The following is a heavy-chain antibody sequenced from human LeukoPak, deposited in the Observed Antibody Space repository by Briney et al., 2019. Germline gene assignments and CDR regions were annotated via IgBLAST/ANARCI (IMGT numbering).Heavy chain of an antibody. V-gene: IGHV4-59*11. D-gene: IGHD2-2*01. CDR1: GGSLSSHY. CDR2: IYSSGTT. J-gene: IGHJ4*02. CDR3: ARFSSGCSESSCYLTN. Sequence: PSETLSLTCSVSGGSLSSHYWSWIRQPPGKEMELIGHIYSSGTTYYNPSVGSRVTISLQTPKNQFSLRLNSVTTADTAVYYCARFSSGCSESSCYLTNWGQGTLVIVS.